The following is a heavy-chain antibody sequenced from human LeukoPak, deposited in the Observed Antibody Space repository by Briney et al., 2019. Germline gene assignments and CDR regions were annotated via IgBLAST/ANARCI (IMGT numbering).Heavy chain of an antibody. CDR2: SGTRSGTK. CDR1: GFTLSSLA. J-gene: IGHJ4*02. V-gene: IGHV3-21*01. Sequence: EGSLRLSCAASGFTLSSLAMHWVRQAPGKGLEWVSSSGTRSGTKYYADSVMGRFTISRDSAMNSVSLQINSLRAEDTAVYYCLLQMTYGELSDPDFRGQGTLVTVSS. D-gene: IGHD3-16*02. CDR3: LLQMTYGELSDPDF.